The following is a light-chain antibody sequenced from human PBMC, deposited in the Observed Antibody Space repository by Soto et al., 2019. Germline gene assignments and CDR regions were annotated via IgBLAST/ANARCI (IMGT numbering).Light chain of an antibody. Sequence: EAELTQSPGTLSLSPGERATLSCRASQNVRNNYIGWYQQKPGQAPRLLIYGASIRATGIPDRFSGSASGTLFTLTISRLEPEDFAVYYCQGYSNSRTFGQGTKVDIK. CDR1: QNVRNNY. CDR3: QGYSNSRT. CDR2: GAS. V-gene: IGKV3-20*01. J-gene: IGKJ1*01.